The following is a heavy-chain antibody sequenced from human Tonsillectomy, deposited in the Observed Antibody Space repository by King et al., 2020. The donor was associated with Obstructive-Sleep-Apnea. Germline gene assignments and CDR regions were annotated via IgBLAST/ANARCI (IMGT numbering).Heavy chain of an antibody. Sequence: VQLQESGPGLVKPSQTLSLTCTVSGGPISSGGYYWSWILQHPGKGLEWIGYIYYIGSTYYNPSLKSRVTISVDTPKNQFSLKLSSVTAADTAVYYCARDYYDTRGMDVWGQGTTVTVSS. J-gene: IGHJ6*02. CDR1: GGPISSGGYY. CDR3: ARDYYDTRGMDV. D-gene: IGHD3-22*01. V-gene: IGHV4-31*03. CDR2: IYYIGST.